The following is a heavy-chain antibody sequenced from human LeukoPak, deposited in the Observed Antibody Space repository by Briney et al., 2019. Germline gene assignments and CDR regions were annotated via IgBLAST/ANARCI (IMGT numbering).Heavy chain of an antibody. D-gene: IGHD1-1*01. CDR2: ISYDGSNK. J-gene: IGHJ4*02. V-gene: IGHV3-30-3*01. CDR3: ARVPNWNPRVFDY. CDR1: GLIFSHYA. Sequence: GGSLRLSCAASGLIFSHYAMHWVRQAPDKGLEWVAFISYDGSNKYYADSVKGRFTISRDNSKNTVYLQMNSLRTEDTAVYYCARVPNWNPRVFDYWGQGTLVTVSS.